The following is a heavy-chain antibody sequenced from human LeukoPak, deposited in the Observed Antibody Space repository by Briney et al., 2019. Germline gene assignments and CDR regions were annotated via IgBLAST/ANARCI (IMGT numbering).Heavy chain of an antibody. CDR1: GGSISSYY. V-gene: IGHV4-59*01. J-gene: IGHJ6*03. CDR2: IYYSGST. CDR3: ARGDCSSTICYSPMDV. D-gene: IGHD2-2*01. Sequence: SETLSLTCTVSGGSISSYYWSWIRQPPGKGLEWIGYIYYSGSTNYNPSLKSRVTISVDTSKNQFSLKLSSVAAADTAVYYCARGDCSSTICYSPMDVWGKGTTVTVSS.